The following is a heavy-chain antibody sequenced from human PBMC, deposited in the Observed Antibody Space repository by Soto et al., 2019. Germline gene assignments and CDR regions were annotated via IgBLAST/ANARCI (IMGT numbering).Heavy chain of an antibody. CDR2: ISGSGGST. J-gene: IGHJ5*02. Sequence: GGSLRLSWAASGFTFRSYAMSWVRQDLGKVLEWVSAISGSGGSTYYADSVKGRFTISRDNSKNTLDLQMNSLRAQDTAVYYCAKDYSSGGPTGWFAPWGQGTLVTVSS. D-gene: IGHD6-19*01. CDR3: AKDYSSGGPTGWFAP. V-gene: IGHV3-23*01. CDR1: GFTFRSYA.